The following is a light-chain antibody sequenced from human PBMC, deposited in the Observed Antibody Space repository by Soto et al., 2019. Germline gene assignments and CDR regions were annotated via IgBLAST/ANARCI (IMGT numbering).Light chain of an antibody. V-gene: IGKV1-5*01. CDR3: QQYNTYSSLT. Sequence: DIQMTQSASTLSASVGDRVTITWSASQSISSWLAWYQQKLGRAPRLLIYDASSLESGVPSRFSGSGYGTEFTLTISSLQPDDFATYYCQQYNTYSSLTFGGGTKVDIK. CDR2: DAS. J-gene: IGKJ4*01. CDR1: QSISSW.